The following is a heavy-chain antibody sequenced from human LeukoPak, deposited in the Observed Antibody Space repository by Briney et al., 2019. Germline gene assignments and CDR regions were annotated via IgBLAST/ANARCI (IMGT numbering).Heavy chain of an antibody. CDR3: ARRTLEWGRQGGYYYGMDV. Sequence: ASVTVSCTASGYTFTSYAMHWVRQAPGQRLEWMGWINAGNGNTKYSQKFQGRVTITADESTSTAYMELSSLRSEDTAVYYCARRTLEWGRQGGYYYGMDVWGQGTTVTVSS. J-gene: IGHJ6*02. V-gene: IGHV1-3*01. CDR1: GYTFTSYA. CDR2: INAGNGNT. D-gene: IGHD1-26*01.